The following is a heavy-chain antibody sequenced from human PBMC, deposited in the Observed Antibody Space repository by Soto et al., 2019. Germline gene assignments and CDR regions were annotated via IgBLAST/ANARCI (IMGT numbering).Heavy chain of an antibody. CDR3: ARGDSTDCSNGVCSFFYNHDMDV. CDR2: INPKSGGT. D-gene: IGHD2-8*01. V-gene: IGHV1-2*04. Sequence: ASVKVSCKASGYSFTDYHIHWVRQAPGQGLEWLGRINPKSGGTSTAQKFQGWVTMTTDTSIGTASMELTRLTSDDTAIYYCARGDSTDCSNGVCSFFYNHDMDVWGQGATVTVSS. CDR1: GYSFTDYH. J-gene: IGHJ6*02.